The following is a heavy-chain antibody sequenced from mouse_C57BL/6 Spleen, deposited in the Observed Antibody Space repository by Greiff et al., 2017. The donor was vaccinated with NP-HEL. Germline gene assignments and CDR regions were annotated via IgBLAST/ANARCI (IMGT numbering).Heavy chain of an antibody. Sequence: VQLQQSGPELVKPGASVKISCKASGYSFTGYYMNWVKQSPEKSLEWIGEIIPSTGGTTYNQKFKAKATLTVDKSSSTAYMQLKSLTSEDSAVYYCARWPYYGSSYDYAMDYWGQGTSVTVSS. CDR3: ARWPYYGSSYDYAMDY. V-gene: IGHV1-42*01. D-gene: IGHD1-1*01. CDR1: GYSFTGYY. J-gene: IGHJ4*01. CDR2: IIPSTGGT.